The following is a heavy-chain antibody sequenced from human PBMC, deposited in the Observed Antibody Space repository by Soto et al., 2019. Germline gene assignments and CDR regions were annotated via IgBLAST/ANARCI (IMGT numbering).Heavy chain of an antibody. CDR3: ARDGSEGSGEIGYYYYMDV. D-gene: IGHD2-15*01. CDR1: GFTFSSYS. CDR2: ITSSGSSI. Sequence: GGSLRLSCAASGFTFSSYSMSWVRQAPGKGLEWVSSITSSGSSIYYADSVRGRFTISRDNANGKNSLYLQMSSLRAEDTAVYYCARDGSEGSGEIGYYYYMDVWGTGTTVTVSS. J-gene: IGHJ6*03. V-gene: IGHV3-21*01.